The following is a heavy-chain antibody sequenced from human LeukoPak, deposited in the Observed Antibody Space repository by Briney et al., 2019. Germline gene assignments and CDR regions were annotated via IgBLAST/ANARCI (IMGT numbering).Heavy chain of an antibody. V-gene: IGHV1-18*01. D-gene: IGHD3-10*01. CDR2: ISAYNGNT. CDR1: GYTFTSYG. J-gene: IGHJ4*02. Sequence: GASVKVSCKASGYTFTSYGISWVRQAPGQGLEWMGWISAYNGNTNYAQKLQGRVTMTTDTSTSTAYMELRSLRSDDTAVYYCAGDRGVYYGSGSYQNPFDYWGQGTLVTVSS. CDR3: AGDRGVYYGSGSYQNPFDY.